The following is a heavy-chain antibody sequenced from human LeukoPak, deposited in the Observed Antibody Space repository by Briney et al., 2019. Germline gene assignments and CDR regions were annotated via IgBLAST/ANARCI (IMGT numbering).Heavy chain of an antibody. D-gene: IGHD2-15*01. CDR1: GFTFSSYT. CDR2: IDSNGENT. CDR3: ARDQVQLCSSGSCYVIDN. Sequence: GGSLRLSCVASGFTFSSYTMHWVRQAPGKGLEYVSGIDSNGENTNHVNSVKGRFSISRDNSKNTLFLQMSSLRVADTAVYYCARDQVQLCSSGSCYVIDNWGPGTLVAVSS. V-gene: IGHV3-64*01. J-gene: IGHJ4*02.